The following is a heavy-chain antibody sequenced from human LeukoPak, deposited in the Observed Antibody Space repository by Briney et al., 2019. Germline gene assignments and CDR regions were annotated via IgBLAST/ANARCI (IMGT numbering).Heavy chain of an antibody. CDR3: AKPGMVIHAFDI. CDR2: IYTSGST. Sequence: SETLSLTCTVSGGSINGYYWSWIPQPAGGGLEWIGRIYTSGSTNYNPSLKRRVTMSLDTSKNQFSLKLMSVTAADTAVYYCAKPGMVIHAFDIWGQGTMVTVSS. V-gene: IGHV4-4*07. J-gene: IGHJ3*02. CDR1: GGSINGYY. D-gene: IGHD3-22*01.